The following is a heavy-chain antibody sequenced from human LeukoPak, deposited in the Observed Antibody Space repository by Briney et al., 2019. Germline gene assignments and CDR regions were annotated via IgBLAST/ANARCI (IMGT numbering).Heavy chain of an antibody. CDR3: ATYLRSGPIDC. CDR1: GGTFTSYA. Sequence: GASVKVSCKASGGTFTSYAISWVRQAPGQGLEWMGGIIPIFGTANYAQKFQGRVTITADKSTSTAYMELSSLRSEDTAVYYCATYLRSGPIDCWGQGTLVTVSS. J-gene: IGHJ4*02. V-gene: IGHV1-69*06. CDR2: IIPIFGTA. D-gene: IGHD4-17*01.